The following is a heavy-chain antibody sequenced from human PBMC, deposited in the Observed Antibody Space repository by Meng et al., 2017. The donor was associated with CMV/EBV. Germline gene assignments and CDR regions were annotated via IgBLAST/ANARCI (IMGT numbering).Heavy chain of an antibody. CDR1: GFTLSSYA. J-gene: IGHJ1*01. Sequence: GESLKTLCAASGFTLSSYAMSWVRQAPGKGPEWVSAISGSGGSTYYADSVKGRFTISRDNSKNTLYLQMNSLRAEDTAVYYCAKDGVGGWHENRAGYWGQGTLVTVSS. V-gene: IGHV3-23*01. D-gene: IGHD6-19*01. CDR2: ISGSGGST. CDR3: AKDGVGGWHENRAGY.